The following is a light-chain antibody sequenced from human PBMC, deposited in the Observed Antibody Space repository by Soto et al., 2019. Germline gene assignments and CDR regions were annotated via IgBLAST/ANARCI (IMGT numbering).Light chain of an antibody. V-gene: IGKV3-11*01. CDR2: DVS. CDR3: QQRSNWPPIT. Sequence: EIMLTQSPATLSLSPGERATLSCRASQSVSSYLAWYQQKPGQAPRLLIYDVSNRATGIPARFSGSGSGTDFTLTISSLEPEDFAVYYCQQRSNWPPITFGQGTRLEIK. CDR1: QSVSSY. J-gene: IGKJ5*01.